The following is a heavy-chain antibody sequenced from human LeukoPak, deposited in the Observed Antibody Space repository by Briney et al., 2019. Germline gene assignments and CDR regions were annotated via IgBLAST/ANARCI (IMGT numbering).Heavy chain of an antibody. V-gene: IGHV3-23*01. CDR3: ARVGDSSGWDYFDY. J-gene: IGHJ4*02. D-gene: IGHD6-19*01. Sequence: GGSLRLSCAASGFTFNSYGMSWVRQAPGKGLEWVSGISGSDGSTNYADSVQGRFTISRDNAKNTLHLQMNNLRAEDTAVYYCARVGDSSGWDYFDYWGQGTLVTVSS. CDR1: GFTFNSYG. CDR2: ISGSDGST.